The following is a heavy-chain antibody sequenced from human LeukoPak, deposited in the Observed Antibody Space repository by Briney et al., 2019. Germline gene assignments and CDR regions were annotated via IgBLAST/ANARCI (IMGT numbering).Heavy chain of an antibody. V-gene: IGHV3-9*01. CDR2: INWNSGSI. CDR3: AKDIRSGYYYYMDV. Sequence: GGSLRLSCAASGFTFDDYAMHWVRQAPGKGLEWVSGINWNSGSIGYADSVKGRFTISRDNAKNSLYLQMNSLRAEDTALYYCAKDIRSGYYYYMDVGKGTTVTVSS. CDR1: GFTFDDYA. J-gene: IGHJ6*03.